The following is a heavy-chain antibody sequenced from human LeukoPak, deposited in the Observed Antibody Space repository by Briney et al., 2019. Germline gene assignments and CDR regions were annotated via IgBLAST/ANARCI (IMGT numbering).Heavy chain of an antibody. Sequence: PGGSLRLSCAASGFTFSSYAMSWVRQAPGKGLEWVSAISGSGGSTYYADSVKGRFTISRDNSKNTLYLQMNSLRAEDTAVYYCATPGITMIVGFGGYWGQGTLVTVSS. CDR3: ATPGITMIVGFGGY. V-gene: IGHV3-23*01. J-gene: IGHJ4*02. CDR1: GFTFSSYA. D-gene: IGHD3-22*01. CDR2: ISGSGGST.